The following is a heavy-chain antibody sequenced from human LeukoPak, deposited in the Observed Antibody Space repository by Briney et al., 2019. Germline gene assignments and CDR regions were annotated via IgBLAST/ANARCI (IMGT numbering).Heavy chain of an antibody. CDR1: GFRFSDYD. CDR2: ISYDASER. V-gene: IGHV3-30*18. J-gene: IGHJ4*02. Sequence: GGSLRLSCAASGFRFSDYDMHWVRQAPGKGLEWVAVISYDASERYYADSVKGRFTISRDNSKNTLYLQMNSLRAEDTAVYYCAKGGFYGSASYYKGYFGYWGQGTLVAVSS. CDR3: AKGGFYGSASYYKGYFGY. D-gene: IGHD3-10*01.